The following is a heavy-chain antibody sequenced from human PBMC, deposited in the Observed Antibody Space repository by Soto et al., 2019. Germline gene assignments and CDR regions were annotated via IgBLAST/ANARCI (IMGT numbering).Heavy chain of an antibody. Sequence: GASVKVSCKASGYTFTSYDINWVRQAPGQGLEWMGGIIPIFGTANYAQKFQGRVTITADESTSTAYMELSSLRSEDTAVYYCARTIIAARPGNWFDPWGQGTLVTVSS. V-gene: IGHV1-69*13. D-gene: IGHD6-6*01. CDR1: GYTFTSYD. J-gene: IGHJ5*02. CDR3: ARTIIAARPGNWFDP. CDR2: IIPIFGTA.